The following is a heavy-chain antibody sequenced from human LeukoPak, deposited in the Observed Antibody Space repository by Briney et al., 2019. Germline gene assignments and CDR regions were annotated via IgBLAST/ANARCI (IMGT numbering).Heavy chain of an antibody. CDR2: IYSGGRT. CDR1: GFTVSSNY. V-gene: IGHV3-66*01. Sequence: GGSLRLSCAASGFTVSSNYMSWVRQAPGKGLEWVSVIYSGGRTYYEDSVKGRFTISRDNSKNTLYLQMNSLGAEDTAVYYCARDLRQQLGEYYYYYGMDVWGQGTTVTVSS. CDR3: ARDLRQQLGEYYYYYGMDV. D-gene: IGHD6-13*01. J-gene: IGHJ6*02.